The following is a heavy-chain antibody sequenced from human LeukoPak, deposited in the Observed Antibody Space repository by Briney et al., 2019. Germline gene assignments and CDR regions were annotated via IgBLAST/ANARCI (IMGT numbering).Heavy chain of an antibody. D-gene: IGHD3-22*01. J-gene: IGHJ4*02. CDR3: AKHTYYYDSSGQPPGDY. V-gene: IGHV3-30*18. CDR1: GFTFSSYG. Sequence: GGSLRLSCAASGFTFSSYGMHWVRQAPGKGLEWVAVISYDGSNKYYADSVKGRFTISRDNSKNTLYLQMNSLRAEDTAVYYCAKHTYYYDSSGQPPGDYWGQGTLVTVSS. CDR2: ISYDGSNK.